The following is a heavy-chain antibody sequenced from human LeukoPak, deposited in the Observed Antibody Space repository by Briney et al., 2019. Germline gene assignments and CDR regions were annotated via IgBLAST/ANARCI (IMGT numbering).Heavy chain of an antibody. J-gene: IGHJ5*02. CDR1: GGSFSSYF. CDR3: ARARVIAAAGTANWFDP. V-gene: IGHV4-39*07. Sequence: SETLSLTCTVSGGSFSSYFWSWIRQPPEKGLEWIGRIYYTGGTYYNPSLKSRVTISVDRSKNQFSLKLSSVTAADTAVYYCARARVIAAAGTANWFDPWGQGTLVTVSS. D-gene: IGHD6-13*01. CDR2: IYYTGGT.